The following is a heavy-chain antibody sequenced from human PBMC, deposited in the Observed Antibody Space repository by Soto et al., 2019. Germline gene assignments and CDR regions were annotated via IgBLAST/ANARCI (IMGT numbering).Heavy chain of an antibody. J-gene: IGHJ4*02. CDR2: LYYGRSA. Sequence: SETLSLTCAVSGDSISSYYCMWIRQPPGKGLESIGYLYYGRSANYNPSLKSRVTLSVDTSTNQCSLTLSSMTADDTAVYYCVAGQYFFDYCGQGTLVTVSS. CDR1: GDSISSYY. CDR3: VAGQYFFDY. V-gene: IGHV4-59*04. D-gene: IGHD6-19*01.